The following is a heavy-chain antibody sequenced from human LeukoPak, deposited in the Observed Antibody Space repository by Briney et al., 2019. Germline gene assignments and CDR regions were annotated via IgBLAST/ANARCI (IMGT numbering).Heavy chain of an antibody. J-gene: IGHJ5*02. Sequence: SETLSLTCTVSGGSVSSGSYYWSWIRQPPGKGLEWIGYIYYSGSTNYNPSPKSQVTISVDTSKNQFSLKLSSVTAADTAVYYCARGRTSSWFDPWGQGTLVTVSS. CDR1: GGSVSSGSYY. CDR2: IYYSGST. V-gene: IGHV4-61*01. CDR3: ARGRTSSWFDP.